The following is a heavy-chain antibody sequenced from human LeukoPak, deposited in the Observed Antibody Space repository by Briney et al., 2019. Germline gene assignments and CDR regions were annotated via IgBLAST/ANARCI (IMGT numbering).Heavy chain of an antibody. CDR3: AKDYCSSSSCFFDS. CDR2: IHYDGSNK. V-gene: IGHV3-30*02. Sequence: PGGSLRLSCAASGFTFSGYGMHWVRQAPGKGLEWVAFIHYDGSNKYYADSVKGRFTISRDNSKNTLYVQMNSLRAEDTAVYYCAKDYCSSSSCFFDSWGQGTLVTVSS. J-gene: IGHJ4*02. D-gene: IGHD2-2*01. CDR1: GFTFSGYG.